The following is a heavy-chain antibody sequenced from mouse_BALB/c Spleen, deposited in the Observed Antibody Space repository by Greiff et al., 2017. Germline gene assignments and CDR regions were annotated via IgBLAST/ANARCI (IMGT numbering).Heavy chain of an antibody. J-gene: IGHJ4*01. D-gene: IGHD2-10*02. CDR3: ARREYGNYPHYYAMDY. V-gene: IGHV1-18*01. Sequence: VQLQQSGPELVKPGASVKIPCKASGYTFTDYNMDWVKQSHGKSLEWIGDINPNNGGTIYNQKFKGKATLTVDKSSSTAYMELRSLTSEDTAVYYCARREYGNYPHYYAMDYWGQGTSVTVSS. CDR1: GYTFTDYN. CDR2: INPNNGGT.